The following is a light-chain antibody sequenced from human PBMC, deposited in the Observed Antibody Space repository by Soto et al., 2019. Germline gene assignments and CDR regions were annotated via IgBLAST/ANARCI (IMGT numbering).Light chain of an antibody. V-gene: IGKV1-39*01. CDR3: QQSYSTPRT. CDR1: QSISSY. CDR2: AAS. Sequence: DIQMTQSPSSLSASVGDRVTITCRASQSISSYLNWYQQKPGKAPKLLIYAASSLQSGVPSRFSGSGSGTDFTLTISSLQPEGFAIYYCQQSYSTPRTFGQGTKLEIK. J-gene: IGKJ2*01.